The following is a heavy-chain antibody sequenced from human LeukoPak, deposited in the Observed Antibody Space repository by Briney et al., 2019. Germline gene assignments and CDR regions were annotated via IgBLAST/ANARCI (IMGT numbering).Heavy chain of an antibody. D-gene: IGHD4-17*01. J-gene: IGHJ6*03. CDR2: ISGSGGST. V-gene: IGHV3-23*01. Sequence: PGGSLRLSCAASGFTFSNYAMSWVRQAPGKGLEWVSTISGSGGSTYYADSVKGRFTISRDNSKNTLYLQMNSLRAEDTAVYYCAKVRSGGDSGDYGWDYYGWDYYYYMDVRGKGTTVTVSS. CDR3: AKVRSGGDSGDYGWDYYGWDYYYYMDV. CDR1: GFTFSNYA.